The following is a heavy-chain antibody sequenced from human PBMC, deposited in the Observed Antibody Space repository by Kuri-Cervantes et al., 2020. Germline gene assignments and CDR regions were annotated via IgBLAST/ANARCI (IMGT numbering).Heavy chain of an antibody. V-gene: IGHV1-3*01. D-gene: IGHD2-2*02. CDR3: ARLYELRNWFDP. CDR1: GYTFTSYA. J-gene: IGHJ5*02. CDR2: VNAGNGNT. Sequence: ASVKVSCKASGYTFTSYAMHWVRQAPGQRLEWMGWVNAGNGNTKYSQKFQGRVTITRDTSASTAYMELNSLISEDTAVYYCARLYELRNWFDPWGQGTLVTVSS.